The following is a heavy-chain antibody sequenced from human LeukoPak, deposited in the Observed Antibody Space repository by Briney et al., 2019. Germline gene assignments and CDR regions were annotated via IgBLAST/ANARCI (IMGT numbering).Heavy chain of an antibody. Sequence: SVKVSCKASGGTFSSYAISWVRQAPGQGLEWMGGIIPIFGTANYAQKFQGRVTITTDESTSTAYMELSSLRFEDTAVYYCARDAQYYDFWSGYYTNWFDPWGQGTLVTVSS. D-gene: IGHD3-3*01. J-gene: IGHJ5*02. CDR2: IIPIFGTA. CDR1: GGTFSSYA. V-gene: IGHV1-69*05. CDR3: ARDAQYYDFWSGYYTNWFDP.